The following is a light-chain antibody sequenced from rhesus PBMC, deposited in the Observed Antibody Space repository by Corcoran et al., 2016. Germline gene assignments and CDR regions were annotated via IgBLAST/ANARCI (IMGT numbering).Light chain of an antibody. V-gene: IGLV2-23*01. CDR3: SSYAGSNTVL. CDR1: SSDIGGYNY. J-gene: IGLJ3*01. CDR2: DVS. Sequence: QAALTQPPSVSGSPGQSVTISCTGTSSDIGGYNYVSWYQQHPGKAHKLMIYDVSKRPSGVSDRFSGSKSGNTASLTISGLQAEVEADYYCSSYAGSNTVLFGGGTRLTVL.